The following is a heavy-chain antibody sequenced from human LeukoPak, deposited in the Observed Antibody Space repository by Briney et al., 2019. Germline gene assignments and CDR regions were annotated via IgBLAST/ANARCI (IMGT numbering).Heavy chain of an antibody. J-gene: IGHJ4*02. V-gene: IGHV1-18*04. CDR3: ARDIMVRQQTMGY. Sequence: ASAKVSCKASGYTFTGYYMHWVRQAPGQGLEWMGWISAYNGNTNYAQKLQGRVTMTTDTSTSTAYMELRSLRSDDTAVYYCARDIMVRQQTMGYWGQGTLVTVSS. D-gene: IGHD4/OR15-4a*01. CDR1: GYTFTGYY. CDR2: ISAYNGNT.